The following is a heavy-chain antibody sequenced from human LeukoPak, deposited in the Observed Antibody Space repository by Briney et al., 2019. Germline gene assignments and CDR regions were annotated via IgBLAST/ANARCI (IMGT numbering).Heavy chain of an antibody. D-gene: IGHD6-13*01. J-gene: IGHJ4*02. V-gene: IGHV3-30*18. CDR3: AKDQDVAAAGTWGSIDY. Sequence: GRSLRLSCAASGFTFNSYGMHWVRQAPGKGLEWVAVISYDGSNKYYADSVKGRFTISRDNSKNTLYLQMNSLRAEDTAVYYCAKDQDVAAAGTWGSIDYWGQGTLVTVSS. CDR2: ISYDGSNK. CDR1: GFTFNSYG.